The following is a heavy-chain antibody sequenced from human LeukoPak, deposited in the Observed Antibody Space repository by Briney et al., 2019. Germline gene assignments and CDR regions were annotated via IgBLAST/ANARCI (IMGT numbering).Heavy chain of an antibody. CDR2: IKQDGSEK. CDR3: ARSRPQYYYDNTIYYYYYYMDV. Sequence: GGSLRLSCAASAASGFTFSNYWMNWVRQAPGKGLEWVANIKQDGSEKYYVDSVKSRFTISRDNAKNSLYLQMNSLRAEDTAVYYCARSRPQYYYDNTIYYYYYYMDVWGKGTTVTVSS. V-gene: IGHV3-7*01. D-gene: IGHD3-22*01. CDR1: GFTFSNYW. J-gene: IGHJ6*03.